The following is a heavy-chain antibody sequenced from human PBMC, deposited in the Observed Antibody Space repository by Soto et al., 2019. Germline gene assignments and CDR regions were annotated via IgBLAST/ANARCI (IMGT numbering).Heavy chain of an antibody. J-gene: IGHJ2*01. CDR1: GFTFINYA. Sequence: EVQLLESGGGLVQPGGSLRISCVGSGFTFINYAMNWVRQTPGKGLEWVSTISGGGDRAFDADTVKGRFTISRDNSKNTVNLKMNSLRADDTAVYYCARKVLGSTSRPDWWYFDLWGRGTLVTVSS. CDR3: ARKVLGSTSRPDWWYFDL. V-gene: IGHV3-23*01. D-gene: IGHD2-2*01. CDR2: ISGGGDRA.